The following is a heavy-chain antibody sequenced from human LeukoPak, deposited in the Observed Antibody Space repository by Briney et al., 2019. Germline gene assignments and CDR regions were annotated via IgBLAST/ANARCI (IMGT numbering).Heavy chain of an antibody. CDR1: GFTFSTYA. CDR3: AKDGDDIVVVVAATPNYFDY. D-gene: IGHD2-15*01. J-gene: IGHJ4*02. Sequence: GGSLRLSCAASGFTFSTYAMSWVRQAPGKGLEWVSGINWNGGSTDYADSVKGRFTISRDNSKNTLYLQMNSLRAEDTAVYYRAKDGDDIVVVVAATPNYFDYWGQGTLVTVSS. V-gene: IGHV3-23*01. CDR2: INWNGGST.